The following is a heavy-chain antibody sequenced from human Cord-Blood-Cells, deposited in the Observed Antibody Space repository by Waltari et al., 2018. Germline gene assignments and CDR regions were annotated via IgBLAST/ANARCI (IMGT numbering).Heavy chain of an antibody. V-gene: IGHV4-39*01. CDR2: SYYSGST. Sequence: QLQLQESGPGLVTPSETLSLTCTVSGCSISTSSYSWGWIRQPPGQGLEWIGGSYYSGSTYYNPSLKRRVTISVDTSKNQFSLKLSSVTAADTAVYYWASKRAAGIDYWGQGTLVTVSS. D-gene: IGHD6-13*01. CDR3: ASKRAAGIDY. J-gene: IGHJ4*02. CDR1: GCSISTSSYS.